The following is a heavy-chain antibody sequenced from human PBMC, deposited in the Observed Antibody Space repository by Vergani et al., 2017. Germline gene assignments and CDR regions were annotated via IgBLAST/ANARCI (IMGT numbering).Heavy chain of an antibody. CDR3: ARTRPYCTSGSCPAI. CDR2: IFTSGCT. J-gene: IGHJ4*02. D-gene: IGHD2-15*01. Sequence: QVQLQESGPGLVKPSQTLSLTCTVSGCSISSGTFHWTWIRQPAGKGLEWIGRIFTSGCTNYNPSLKSRVTISVEKSKNQFSLKLRSVTAAGTAVYYCARTRPYCTSGSCPAIWGQGTLVTVSS. CDR1: GCSISSGTFH. V-gene: IGHV4-61*02.